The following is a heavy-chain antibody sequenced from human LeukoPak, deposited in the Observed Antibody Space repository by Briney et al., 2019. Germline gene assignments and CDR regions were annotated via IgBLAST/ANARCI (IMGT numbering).Heavy chain of an antibody. V-gene: IGHV4-34*01. CDR3: ARGAWATRLGS. Sequence: SETLSLTCAVYGESLNSYYWSWVRQPPGEGLEWIGEIYESGTTEYNPSLKSRATMSMVPSKQQFSLSLSSVTAADTAVYYCARGAWATRLGSWGLGTPVIVSS. CDR1: GESLNSYY. CDR2: IYESGTT. D-gene: IGHD2-15*01. J-gene: IGHJ4*02.